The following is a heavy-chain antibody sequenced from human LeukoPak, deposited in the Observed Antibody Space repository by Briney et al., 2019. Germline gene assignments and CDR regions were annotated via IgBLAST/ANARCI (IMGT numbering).Heavy chain of an antibody. CDR3: ARHSPQAVSPYYFDY. D-gene: IGHD2-15*01. J-gene: IGHJ4*02. CDR2: IYYSGST. V-gene: IGHV4-39*01. Sequence: SSETLSLTCTVSGGSISSSSYYWGWIRQPPGKGLEWIGSIYYSGSTYYNPSLKSRVTISVDTSKNQFSLKLSSVTAADTAVYYCARHSPQAVSPYYFDYWGQGTLVTVSS. CDR1: GGSISSSSYY.